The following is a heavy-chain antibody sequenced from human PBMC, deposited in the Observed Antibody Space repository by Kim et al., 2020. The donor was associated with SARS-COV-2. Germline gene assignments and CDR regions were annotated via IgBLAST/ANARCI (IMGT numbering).Heavy chain of an antibody. J-gene: IGHJ4*02. Sequence: YIYYADSVKGRFTISRDNAKNSLYLQMNSLRAEDTAVYYCARMVRGVFGYWGQGTLVTVSS. CDR3: ARMVRGVFGY. CDR2: YI. D-gene: IGHD3-10*01. V-gene: IGHV3-21*01.